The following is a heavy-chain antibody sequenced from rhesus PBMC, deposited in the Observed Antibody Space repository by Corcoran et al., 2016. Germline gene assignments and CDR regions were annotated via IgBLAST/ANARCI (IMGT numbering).Heavy chain of an antibody. CDR2: ISSASSYI. CDR1: GFTFSSSG. CDR3: TRGGNSHFDY. J-gene: IGHJ4*01. Sequence: EVQLVESGGGLVQPGGSLRLSCAASGFTFSSSGMSWFRQAPGKGLEWVSSISSASSYIYYADSVKGRFTISRDNAKNSLSLQMNSLRAEDTAVYYCTRGGNSHFDYWGQGVLVTVSS. D-gene: IGHD1-44*01. V-gene: IGHV3S16*01.